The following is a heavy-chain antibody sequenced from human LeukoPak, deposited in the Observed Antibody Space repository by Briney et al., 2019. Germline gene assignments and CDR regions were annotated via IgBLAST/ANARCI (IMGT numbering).Heavy chain of an antibody. Sequence: SETLSLTCAVYGGSFSGYYWSWIRQPPGKGLEWIGEINHSGSTNYNPSLKSRVTISVDTSKNRFSLKLSSVTAADTAVYYCARAGYSYGYGYYYMDVWGKGTTVTVSS. D-gene: IGHD5-18*01. CDR3: ARAGYSYGYGYYYMDV. V-gene: IGHV4-34*01. CDR2: INHSGST. J-gene: IGHJ6*03. CDR1: GGSFSGYY.